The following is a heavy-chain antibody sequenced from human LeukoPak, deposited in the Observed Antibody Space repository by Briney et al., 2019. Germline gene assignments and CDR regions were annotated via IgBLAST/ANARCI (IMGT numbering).Heavy chain of an antibody. CDR3: ARIGTNWNFDY. D-gene: IGHD1-20*01. J-gene: IGHJ4*02. CDR2: IRNKANSYTT. CDR1: GFTFSDHY. V-gene: IGHV3-72*01. Sequence: PGGSLRLSCAASGFTFSDHYMAWVRQAPGKGLEWVGRIRNKANSYTTEYAASVKGRFTLSRDDSKNSVYLQMNSLKTEDTAVYYCARIGTNWNFDYWGQGTLVTVSS.